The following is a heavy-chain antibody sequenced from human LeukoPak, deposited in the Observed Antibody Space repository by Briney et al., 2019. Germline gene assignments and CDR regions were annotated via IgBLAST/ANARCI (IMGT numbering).Heavy chain of an antibody. V-gene: IGHV4-61*01. D-gene: IGHD6-13*01. CDR3: ATVAVAGTGPDN. CDR1: GASVSSGSYY. CDR2: MSYNVHT. J-gene: IGHJ4*02. Sequence: PSETLSLTCIVSGASVSSGSYYWSWIRQSPGKGLEWIGFMSYNVHTDYNPSLKSRVTLSADTSNNQFSLRLNSVTAADTAVYFCATVAVAGTGPDNWGQGTLVTVSS.